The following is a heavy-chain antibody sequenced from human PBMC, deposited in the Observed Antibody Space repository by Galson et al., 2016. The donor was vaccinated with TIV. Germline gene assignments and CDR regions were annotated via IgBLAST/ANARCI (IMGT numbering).Heavy chain of an antibody. Sequence: SVKVSCKASGDTFRTYAVSWVRQAPGQGLEWMGGIIPLFRKADYAQKFQDRLTISTDELTSTAYMGLTSLKSDDMAVYYCARDITTVVTPGYLDYWGQGTLVTVSS. J-gene: IGHJ4*02. CDR3: ARDITTVVTPGYLDY. V-gene: IGHV1-69*05. CDR2: IIPLFRKA. CDR1: GDTFRTYA. D-gene: IGHD4-23*01.